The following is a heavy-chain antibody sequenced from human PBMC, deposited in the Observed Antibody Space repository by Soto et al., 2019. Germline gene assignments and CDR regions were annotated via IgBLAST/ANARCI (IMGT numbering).Heavy chain of an antibody. CDR2: ISYDGSNK. CDR1: GFTFSSYG. Sequence: PGGSLRLSCAASGFTFSSYGMHWVRQAPGKGLEWVAVISYDGSNKYYADSVKGRFTISRDNTKNTLYLQMNSPRAEDTAVYYCAKRSYDSSGYYFENGKEYFQHWGQGTLVTVSS. V-gene: IGHV3-30*18. D-gene: IGHD3-22*01. J-gene: IGHJ1*01. CDR3: AKRSYDSSGYYFENGKEYFQH.